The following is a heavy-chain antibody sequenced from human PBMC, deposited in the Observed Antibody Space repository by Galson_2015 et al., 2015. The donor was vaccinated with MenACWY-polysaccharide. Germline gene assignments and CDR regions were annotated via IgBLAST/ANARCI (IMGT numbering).Heavy chain of an antibody. V-gene: IGHV3-48*02. D-gene: IGHD6-13*01. CDR2: MTGNSGTI. J-gene: IGHJ4*02. CDR1: GFTFRTYS. Sequence: SLRLSCAASGFTFRTYSMTWVRQAPGKGLEWVSYMTGNSGTIYYADSVKGRFTISRDNAKNSLYLQMDSLRDDDTAVYYCARDSGIAGAYDYWGQGTLVTVSS. CDR3: ARDSGIAGAYDY.